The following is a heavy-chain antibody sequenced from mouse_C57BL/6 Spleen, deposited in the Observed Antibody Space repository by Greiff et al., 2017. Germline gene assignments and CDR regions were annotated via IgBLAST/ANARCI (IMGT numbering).Heavy chain of an antibody. CDR1: GYTFTDYY. CDR3: APSTMITEGFAY. D-gene: IGHD2-4*01. CDR2: INPNNGGT. Sequence: EVQLQQSGPELVKPGASVKISCKASGYTFTDYYMNWVKQSHGKSLEWIGDINPNNGGTSYNQKFKGKATLTVDKSSSTAYMELRSLTSEDSAVYYCAPSTMITEGFAYWGQGTLVTVSA. V-gene: IGHV1-26*01. J-gene: IGHJ3*01.